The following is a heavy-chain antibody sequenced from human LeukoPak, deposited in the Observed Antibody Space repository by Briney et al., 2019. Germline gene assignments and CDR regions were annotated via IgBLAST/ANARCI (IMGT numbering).Heavy chain of an antibody. CDR3: ARVIAVAGTDYFDY. Sequence: SQTLSLTCTVSGGSISSGSYYWSWIRQPAGKGLEWIGRIYTSGSTNYNPSLKSRVTISVDTSKNQFSLKLSSVTAADTAVYYCARVIAVAGTDYFDYWGQGTLVTVSS. CDR1: GGSISSGSYY. CDR2: IYTSGST. V-gene: IGHV4-61*02. D-gene: IGHD6-19*01. J-gene: IGHJ4*02.